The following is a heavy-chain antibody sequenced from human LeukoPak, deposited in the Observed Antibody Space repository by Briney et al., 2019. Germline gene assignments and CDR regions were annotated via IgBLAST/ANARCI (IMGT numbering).Heavy chain of an antibody. CDR2: ISSSSSYI. D-gene: IGHD6-19*01. V-gene: IGHV3-21*01. J-gene: IGHJ4*02. CDR3: ARGDDSSGWYLDY. Sequence: GGSLRLSCAASGFTFSSYSMNWVRQAPGKGLEWVSSISSSSSYIYYADSVKGRFTISRDNAKNSLYLQMNSLRAEDTAVYYCARGDDSSGWYLDYWGQGTLVTVSS. CDR1: GFTFSSYS.